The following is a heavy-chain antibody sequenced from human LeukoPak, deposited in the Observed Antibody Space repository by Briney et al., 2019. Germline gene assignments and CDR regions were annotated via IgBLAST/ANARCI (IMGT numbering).Heavy chain of an antibody. J-gene: IGHJ4*02. CDR2: INHSGST. D-gene: IGHD6-13*01. Sequence: SETLSLTCAVYGGSFSGYYWSWIRQPPGKGLEWIGEINHSGSTNYNPSLKSRVTISVDTSKNQFSLKLSSVTAADTAVYYCARQEYSSSWGNDYWGQGTLVTVSS. CDR3: ARQEYSSSWGNDY. CDR1: GGSFSGYY. V-gene: IGHV4-34*01.